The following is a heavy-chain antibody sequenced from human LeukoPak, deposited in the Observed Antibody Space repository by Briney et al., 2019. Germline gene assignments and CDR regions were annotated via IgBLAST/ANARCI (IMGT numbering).Heavy chain of an antibody. J-gene: IGHJ4*02. CDR1: GFTFSSYW. D-gene: IGHD4-17*01. Sequence: GGSLRLSCAASGFTFSSYWMSWVRQAPGRGLEWVANIKQDGSEKYYVDSVKGRFTISRDNAKNSLYLQMNSLRAEDTAVYYCARTDYGDYPDYWGQGTLVTVAS. V-gene: IGHV3-7*01. CDR2: IKQDGSEK. CDR3: ARTDYGDYPDY.